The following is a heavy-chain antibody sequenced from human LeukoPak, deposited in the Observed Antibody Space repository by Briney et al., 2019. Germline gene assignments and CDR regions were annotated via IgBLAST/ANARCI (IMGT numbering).Heavy chain of an antibody. CDR2: IYYSGST. D-gene: IGHD2/OR15-2a*01. CDR3: ARCPTGFLEYFQH. Sequence: PSETLSLTCTVSGGSISSSSYYWGWIRQPPGKGLEWIGSIYYSGSTYYNPSLKSRVTISVDTSKNQFSLKLSSVTAADTAVYYCARCPTGFLEYFQHWGQGTLVTVSS. CDR1: GGSISSSSYY. V-gene: IGHV4-39*01. J-gene: IGHJ1*01.